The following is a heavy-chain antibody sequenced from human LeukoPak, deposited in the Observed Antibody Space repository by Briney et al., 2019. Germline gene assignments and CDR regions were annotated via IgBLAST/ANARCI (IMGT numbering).Heavy chain of an antibody. Sequence: ASVKVSCKASGYSFTGYYMHWVRQAPGQGLEWMGWVNPDTGGTSYVLKFQGRVTMTRDTSISTAYMELSRLRSDDTAVYYCARSGWYSDNWFDPWGQGTLVTVSS. CDR1: GYSFTGYY. V-gene: IGHV1-2*02. CDR2: VNPDTGGT. D-gene: IGHD6-19*01. CDR3: ARSGWYSDNWFDP. J-gene: IGHJ5*02.